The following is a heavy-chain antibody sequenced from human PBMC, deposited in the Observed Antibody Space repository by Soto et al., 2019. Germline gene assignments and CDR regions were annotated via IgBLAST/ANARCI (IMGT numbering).Heavy chain of an antibody. D-gene: IGHD2-21*01. Sequence: PSETLSLTCAVSGGSISSGGYSWSWIRQPPGKGLEWIGYIYHSGSTYYNPSLKSRVTISVDRSKNQSSLKLSSVTAADTAVYYCAREDELRAFDIWGQGTMVTVSS. CDR3: AREDELRAFDI. CDR2: IYHSGST. J-gene: IGHJ3*02. CDR1: GGSISSGGYS. V-gene: IGHV4-30-2*01.